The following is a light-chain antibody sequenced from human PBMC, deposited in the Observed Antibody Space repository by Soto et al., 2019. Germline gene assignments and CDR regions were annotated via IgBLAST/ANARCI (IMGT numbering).Light chain of an antibody. J-gene: IGKJ1*01. Sequence: EIVMTQSPATLSVSPGERSTLSCMAIQSVSSNLAWYQQKPCQAPRLLIYGASTRAAGIPARFSGGGSGTEFTLTISSLQYEDFAVYYCQQYNNWHPWTFGQGTKVDIK. CDR1: QSVSSN. V-gene: IGKV3-15*01. CDR2: GAS. CDR3: QQYNNWHPWT.